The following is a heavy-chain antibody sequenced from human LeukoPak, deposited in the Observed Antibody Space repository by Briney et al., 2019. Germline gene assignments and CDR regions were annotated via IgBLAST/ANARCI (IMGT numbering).Heavy chain of an antibody. CDR2: IYCCGST. Sequence: SETLSLACTVSGYSISSYYWSWIRQSPGKGLVLVGYIYCCGSTNYHPSLKGRITISVDLSKNQFFLILDSVTAANTALYYCARHFTYYYDSSGYPRDAFDIWGQGTMVTVSS. V-gene: IGHV4-59*08. CDR3: ARHFTYYYDSSGYPRDAFDI. CDR1: GYSISSYY. D-gene: IGHD3-22*01. J-gene: IGHJ3*02.